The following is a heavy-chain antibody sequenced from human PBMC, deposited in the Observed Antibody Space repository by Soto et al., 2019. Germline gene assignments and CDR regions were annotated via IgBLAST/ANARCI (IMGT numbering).Heavy chain of an antibody. D-gene: IGHD3-9*01. CDR1: GFTFSSYA. J-gene: IGHJ4*02. CDR3: AKGGRYFDWTLDY. V-gene: IGHV3-23*01. Sequence: GGSLRLSCAASGFTFSSYAMSWVRQAPGKGLEWVSAISGSGGSTYYADSVKGRFTISRDNSKNTLYLQMNSLRAEDTTVYYCAKGGRYFDWTLDYWGQGTLVTVSS. CDR2: ISGSGGST.